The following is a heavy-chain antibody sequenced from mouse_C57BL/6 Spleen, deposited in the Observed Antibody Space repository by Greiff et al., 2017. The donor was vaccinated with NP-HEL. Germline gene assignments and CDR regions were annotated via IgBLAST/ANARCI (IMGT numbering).Heavy chain of an antibody. CDR1: GYSFTGYY. Sequence: EVQLQESGPELVKPGASVKISCKASGYSFTGYYMNWVKQSPEKSLEWIGEINPSTGGTTYNQKFKAKATLTVDKSSSTAYMQLKSLTSGDSAVYYCARLDDGNYFDYWGQGTTLTVSS. J-gene: IGHJ2*01. CDR2: INPSTGGT. CDR3: ARLDDGNYFDY. D-gene: IGHD2-3*01. V-gene: IGHV1-42*01.